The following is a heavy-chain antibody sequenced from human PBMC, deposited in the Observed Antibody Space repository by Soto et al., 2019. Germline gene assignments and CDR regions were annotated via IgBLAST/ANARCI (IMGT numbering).Heavy chain of an antibody. CDR2: TYYRSKWYN. D-gene: IGHD2-2*01. J-gene: IGHJ6*02. CDR3: ARWAGVVVPAGIHAFYDYGMDV. CDR1: GDSVSSNSAA. V-gene: IGHV6-1*01. Sequence: SQTLSLTCAISGDSVSSNSAAWNWIRQSPSRGLEWLGRTYYRSKWYNDYAGSVKSRITIKPDTSKNQFSLQLNSVTPEDTAGYYCARWAGVVVPAGIHAFYDYGMDVWGQGTTVTVSS.